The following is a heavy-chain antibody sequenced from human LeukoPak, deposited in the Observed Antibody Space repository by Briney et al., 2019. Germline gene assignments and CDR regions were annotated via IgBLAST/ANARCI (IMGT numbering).Heavy chain of an antibody. D-gene: IGHD2-2*01. CDR1: GFTFSSYA. CDR2: IRGSGGST. CDR3: AKEYQLLYYYYNGLDV. V-gene: IGHV3-23*01. J-gene: IGHJ6*02. Sequence: PGRSLRLSCAASGFTFSSYAMSWVRQAPGKGLEWVSAIRGSGGSTYYADSVKGRFTISRDNSKNTLYLQVNSLRAEDTAVYYCAKEYQLLYYYYNGLDVWGQGTTVTVSS.